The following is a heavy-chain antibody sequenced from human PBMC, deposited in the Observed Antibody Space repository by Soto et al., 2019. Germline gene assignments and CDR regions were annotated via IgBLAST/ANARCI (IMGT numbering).Heavy chain of an antibody. V-gene: IGHV1-69*06. D-gene: IGHD1-7*01. CDR2: IIPIFGTA. CDR3: ARDLELRGRYYYYYYGMDV. J-gene: IGHJ6*02. CDR1: GGTFSSYA. Sequence: QVQLVQSGAEVKKPGSSVKVSCKASGGTFSSYAISWVRQAPGQGLEWMGGIIPIFGTANYAQKFQGRVTITADKSTSTDYMELSSLRSEDTAVYYCARDLELRGRYYYYYYGMDVWGQGTTVTVSS.